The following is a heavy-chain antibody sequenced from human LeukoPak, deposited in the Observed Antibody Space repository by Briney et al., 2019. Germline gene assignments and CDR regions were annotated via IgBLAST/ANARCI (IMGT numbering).Heavy chain of an antibody. CDR2: IKQDGSEK. D-gene: IGHD3-10*01. CDR3: ARVPIMVRGVMVEDY. Sequence: PGGSLRLSCAASGFTFSSYWMGWVRQAPGKGLEWVANIKQDGSEKYYVDSVKGRFTISRDNAKNSLYLQMNSLRAEDTAVYYCARVPIMVRGVMVEDYWGQGTLVTVSS. V-gene: IGHV3-7*01. J-gene: IGHJ4*02. CDR1: GFTFSSYW.